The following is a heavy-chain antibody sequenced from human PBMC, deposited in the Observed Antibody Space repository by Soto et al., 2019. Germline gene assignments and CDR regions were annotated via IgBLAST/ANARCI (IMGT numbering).Heavy chain of an antibody. CDR1: GYTFTSYG. D-gene: IGHD6-13*01. V-gene: IGHV1-18*01. CDR3: AGLQQQLAGGYYYYGMDV. J-gene: IGHJ6*02. Sequence: QVQLVQSGAEVKKPGASVKVSCKASGYTFTSYGISWVRQAPGQGLEWMGWISAYNGNTNYAQKLQGRVTMTTDTSTGTAYMELGSLGSDDTAVYYCAGLQQQLAGGYYYYGMDVWGQGTTVTVSS. CDR2: ISAYNGNT.